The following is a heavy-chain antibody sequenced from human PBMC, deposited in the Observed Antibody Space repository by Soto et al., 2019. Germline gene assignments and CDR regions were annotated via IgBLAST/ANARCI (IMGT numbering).Heavy chain of an antibody. CDR3: ARDYAVNYYDSSGELDY. CDR2: INSDGSST. J-gene: IGHJ4*02. CDR1: GCTFNSYW. D-gene: IGHD3-22*01. Sequence: PGGSLRLSCAASGCTFNSYWMHWVRQAPGKGLVWVSRINSDGSSTSYADSVKGRFTISRDNAKNTLYLQMNSLRAEDTAVYYCARDYAVNYYDSSGELDYWGQGTLVTVSS. V-gene: IGHV3-74*01.